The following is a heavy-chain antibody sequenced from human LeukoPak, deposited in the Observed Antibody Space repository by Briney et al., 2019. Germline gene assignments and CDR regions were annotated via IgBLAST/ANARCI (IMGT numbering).Heavy chain of an antibody. CDR2: ISGSGDST. CDR1: RFTFSNYA. D-gene: IGHD3-10*01. Sequence: PGGSLRLSCAASRFTFSNYAMSLSWVRQAPGKGLEWVSGISGSGDSTYYADSVKGRFTISRDNSKNTLYLQMNSLRAEDTAVYYCAKDTIRKFYYGSGSYYYNWFDPWGQGTLVTVSS. V-gene: IGHV3-23*01. CDR3: AKDTIRKFYYGSGSYYYNWFDP. J-gene: IGHJ5*02.